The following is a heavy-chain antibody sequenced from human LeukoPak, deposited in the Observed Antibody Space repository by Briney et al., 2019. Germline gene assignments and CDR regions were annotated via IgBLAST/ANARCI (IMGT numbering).Heavy chain of an antibody. J-gene: IGHJ4*02. D-gene: IGHD3-22*01. CDR1: GHSFTGYY. V-gene: IGHV1-2*02. CDR3: ARVSSVTDLDY. Sequence: ASVKVSCKASGHSFTGYYVHWVRQAPGQGLEWLGWINPNSGATDYAQNFQGRVTMTRGTSISTAFMEVSRLRSDDTAVYYCARVSSVTDLDYWGQGTLVTVSS. CDR2: INPNSGAT.